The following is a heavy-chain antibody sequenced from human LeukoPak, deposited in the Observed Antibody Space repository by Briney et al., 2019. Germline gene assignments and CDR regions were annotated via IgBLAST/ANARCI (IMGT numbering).Heavy chain of an antibody. Sequence: SETLSLTCTVSGGSISSYYWSWIRQPPGKGLEWIGYIYYSGSTNYNPSLKSRVTISVDRSKNQFSLKLSSVTAADTAVYYCARYTHSSGYYYEDDYWGQGTLVTVSS. CDR1: GGSISSYY. J-gene: IGHJ4*02. V-gene: IGHV4-59*12. CDR3: ARYTHSSGYYYEDDY. CDR2: IYYSGST. D-gene: IGHD3-22*01.